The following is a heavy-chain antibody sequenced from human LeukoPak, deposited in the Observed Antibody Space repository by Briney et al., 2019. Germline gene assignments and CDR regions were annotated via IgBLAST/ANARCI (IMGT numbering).Heavy chain of an antibody. V-gene: IGHV4-59*01. Sequence: SETLSLTCTVSGGSISSYYWSWIRQPPGKGLEWIGYIYYSGSTNYNPSLKSRVTISVDTSKNQFSLKLSSVTAADTAVYYCARDRIAARPVFWFDPWGQGTLVSVSS. D-gene: IGHD6-6*01. CDR2: IYYSGST. CDR1: GGSISSYY. J-gene: IGHJ5*02. CDR3: ARDRIAARPVFWFDP.